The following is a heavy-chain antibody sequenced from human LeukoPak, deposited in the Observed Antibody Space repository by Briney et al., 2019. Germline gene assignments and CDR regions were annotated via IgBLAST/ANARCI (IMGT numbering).Heavy chain of an antibody. J-gene: IGHJ4*02. CDR2: INAGNGNT. CDR3: ARATYYYDSSGYYYDY. Sequence: ASVKVSCKASGYTFTSYAMHWVRQAPGQRLEWVGWINAGNGNTKYSQKFQGRVTITRDTSASTAYMELSSLRSEDTAVYYCARATYYYDSSGYYYDYWGQGTLVTVSS. D-gene: IGHD3-22*01. CDR1: GYTFTSYA. V-gene: IGHV1-3*01.